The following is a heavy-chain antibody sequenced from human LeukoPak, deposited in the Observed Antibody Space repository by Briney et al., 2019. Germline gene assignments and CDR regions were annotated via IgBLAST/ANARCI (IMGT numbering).Heavy chain of an antibody. CDR2: ISDSGGRT. V-gene: IGHV3-23*01. J-gene: IGHJ4*02. CDR3: AYYDSSGYSS. CDR1: GITLSNYG. D-gene: IGHD3-22*01. Sequence: PGGSLRLSCAVSGITLSNYGMSWVRQAPGKGLEWVAGISDSGGRTNYADSVKGRFTISRDNAKNSLYLQMNSLRAEDTAVYYCAYYDSSGYSSWGQGTLVTVSS.